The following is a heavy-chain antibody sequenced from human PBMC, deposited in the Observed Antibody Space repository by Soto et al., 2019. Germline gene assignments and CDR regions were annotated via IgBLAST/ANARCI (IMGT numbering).Heavy chain of an antibody. CDR1: GYTFTTYT. J-gene: IGHJ5*02. D-gene: IGHD2-2*02. V-gene: IGHV1-3*01. CDR3: ASITTSCYSLCWFDP. Sequence: ASVKVSCKASGYTFTTYTIQWVRQAPGQRLEWMGWINAGNGETKYSQNFQGRVTITRDTSASTAYMELNSLRSEDTAVYYCASITTSCYSLCWFDPWGQGTLVTVSS. CDR2: INAGNGET.